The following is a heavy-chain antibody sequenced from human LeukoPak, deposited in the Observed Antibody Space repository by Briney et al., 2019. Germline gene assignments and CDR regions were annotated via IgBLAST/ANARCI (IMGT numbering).Heavy chain of an antibody. CDR1: GGTFSSYT. V-gene: IGHV1-69*02. Sequence: GASVKVSCKASGGTFSSYTISWVRQAPGQGLEWMGRIIPILGIANYAQKFQGRVTITADKSTSTAYMELSSLRSEDTAVYYCARGIRSSFAFDIWGQGTMATVSS. J-gene: IGHJ3*02. CDR3: ARGIRSSFAFDI. D-gene: IGHD2-21*01. CDR2: IIPILGIA.